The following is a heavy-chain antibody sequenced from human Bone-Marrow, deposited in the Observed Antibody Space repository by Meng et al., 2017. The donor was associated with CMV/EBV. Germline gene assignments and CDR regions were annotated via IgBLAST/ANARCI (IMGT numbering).Heavy chain of an antibody. CDR2: MNPNSGNT. Sequence: ASVKVFCKASGYIFTSYYINWVRQATGQGLEWMGWMNPNSGNTGYSQKFQGRVTMTRNTSISTAYMVLSSLRSKDTAVNYCASPNYYVDGMDVWGQGTTVTVSS. D-gene: IGHD3-10*02. V-gene: IGHV1-8*01. CDR3: ASPNYYVDGMDV. CDR1: GYIFTSYY. J-gene: IGHJ6*02.